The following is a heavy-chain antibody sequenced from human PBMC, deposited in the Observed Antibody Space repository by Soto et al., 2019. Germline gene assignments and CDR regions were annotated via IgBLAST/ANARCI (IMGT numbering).Heavy chain of an antibody. J-gene: IGHJ4*02. D-gene: IGHD3-22*01. Sequence: QPGGSLRLSCAASGITVSDNYMSWFRQGPGKGLEWVSVLYGGGRAYYADSVKGRFTISRDKFENTLYLQMNSLRVEDKAVYYCARGRRDYYDGSDSIPLAYWGQGTLVTVSS. V-gene: IGHV3-53*01. CDR3: ARGRRDYYDGSDSIPLAY. CDR2: LYGGGRA. CDR1: GITVSDNY.